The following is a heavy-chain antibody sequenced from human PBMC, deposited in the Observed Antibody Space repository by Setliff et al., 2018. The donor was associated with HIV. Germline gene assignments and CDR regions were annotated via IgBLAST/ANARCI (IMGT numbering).Heavy chain of an antibody. V-gene: IGHV4-39*01. D-gene: IGHD3-10*01. CDR3: ARGGGITWRSYSFDY. CDR2: MSYSGSA. Sequence: KTSETLSLTCTVSGGSISSRDYYWGWIRQPPGKGLEWIGSMSYSGSAYYNPSLKSRVTISVDTSKSLFSLRLSSVTAADTAVYYCARGGGITWRSYSFDYWGQGTLVTVSS. CDR1: GGSISSRDYY. J-gene: IGHJ4*02.